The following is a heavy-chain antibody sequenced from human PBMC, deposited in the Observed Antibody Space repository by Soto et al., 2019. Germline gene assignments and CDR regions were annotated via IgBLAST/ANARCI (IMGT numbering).Heavy chain of an antibody. J-gene: IGHJ3*02. Sequence: QVQLVQSGAEVKKPGSSVKVSCKASGGTFSSYAISWVRQAPGQGLEWMGGIIPIFGTANYAQKFQGRVTITADESTSTAYMELGSLRSEDTAVYYCARDQSLVRGGNSAFDIWGQGTMVTVSS. V-gene: IGHV1-69*12. CDR3: ARDQSLVRGGNSAFDI. CDR1: GGTFSSYA. D-gene: IGHD3-10*01. CDR2: IIPIFGTA.